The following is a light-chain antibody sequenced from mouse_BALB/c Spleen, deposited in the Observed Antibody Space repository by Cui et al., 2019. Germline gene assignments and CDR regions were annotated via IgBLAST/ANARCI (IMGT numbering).Light chain of an antibody. V-gene: IGKV12-46*01. J-gene: IGKJ4*01. Sequence: DIQMTQSPASLSVSVGETVTITCRASEKIYSNLAWYQQKQGKSPQLLVYAATNLADGVPSRFSGSGSGTHYSLKINSLQSEDFGSYYCQHFWGTPFTFGSGTKLEIK. CDR2: AAT. CDR3: QHFWGTPFT. CDR1: EKIYSN.